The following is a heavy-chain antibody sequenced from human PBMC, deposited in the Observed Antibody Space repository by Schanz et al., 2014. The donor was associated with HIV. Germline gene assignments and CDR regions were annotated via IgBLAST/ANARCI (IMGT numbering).Heavy chain of an antibody. CDR3: ARDSPYSYGLGPLDY. J-gene: IGHJ4*02. CDR1: GGTFNNYA. V-gene: IGHV1-18*01. D-gene: IGHD5-18*01. Sequence: QEQLVQSGAAVRKPGSSVTVSCKTSGGTFNNYALNWVRQAPGQGLEWMGWISAYNGDTNYAEKFQGRIRMTTDRSTIAYMDVTSLTSDDTAVYFCARDSPYSYGLGPLDYWGQGTLVSVSS. CDR2: ISAYNGDT.